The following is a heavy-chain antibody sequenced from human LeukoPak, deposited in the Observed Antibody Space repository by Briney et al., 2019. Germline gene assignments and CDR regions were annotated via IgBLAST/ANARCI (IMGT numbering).Heavy chain of an antibody. D-gene: IGHD6-6*01. CDR2: ISYDGSNK. Sequence: PGGSLRLSCAASGFTFSSYAMHWVRQAPGKGLEWVAVISYDGSNKYYADSVKGRFTISRDNSKNTLYLQMNSLRAEDTAVYYCARGGRAAPLGVYYYYYMDVWGKGTTVTVSS. V-gene: IGHV3-30-3*01. CDR3: ARGGRAAPLGVYYYYYMDV. CDR1: GFTFSSYA. J-gene: IGHJ6*03.